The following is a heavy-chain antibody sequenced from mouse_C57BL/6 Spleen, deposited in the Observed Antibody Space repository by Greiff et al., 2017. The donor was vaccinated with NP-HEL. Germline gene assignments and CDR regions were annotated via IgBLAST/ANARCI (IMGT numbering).Heavy chain of an antibody. CDR1: GYAFSSYW. D-gene: IGHD1-1*01. J-gene: IGHJ3*01. CDR2: IYPGDGDT. V-gene: IGHV1-80*01. Sequence: QVQLQQPGAELVKPGASVKISCKASGYAFSSYWMNWVKQRPGKGLEWIGQIYPGDGDTNYNGKFKGKATLTADKSSSTAYTQLSSLTSEDSAVYFCARGYYGSSWFAYWGQGTLVTVSA. CDR3: ARGYYGSSWFAY.